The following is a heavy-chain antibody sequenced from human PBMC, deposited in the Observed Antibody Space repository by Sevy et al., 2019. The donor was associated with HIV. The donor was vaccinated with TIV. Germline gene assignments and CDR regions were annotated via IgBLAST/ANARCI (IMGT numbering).Heavy chain of an antibody. J-gene: IGHJ4*02. CDR2: FDPEDGER. V-gene: IGHV1-24*01. D-gene: IGHD3-22*01. CDR1: GSTLTKLS. CDR3: ATTKDYYESSGSPFDY. Sequence: VKVSCKVSGSTLTKLSMHWVRQAPGKGLEWMATFDPEDGERVYAQKFQGRVTMTEDTSTDTAYMELSSLRSEDTAIYYCATTKDYYESSGSPFDYWGQGTLVTVSS.